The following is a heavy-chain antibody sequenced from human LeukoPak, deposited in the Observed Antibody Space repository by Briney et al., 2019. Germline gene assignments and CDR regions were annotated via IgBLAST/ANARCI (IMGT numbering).Heavy chain of an antibody. V-gene: IGHV4-34*01. Sequence: KPSETLSLTCAVYGGSFSGYYWSWIRQPPGKGQEWIGEINHSGSTNYDPSLKSRVTISVDTSKNQFSLKLSSVTAADTAVYYCARGPTYYDYVWGSYRSRPFDYWGQGTLVTVSS. CDR2: INHSGST. D-gene: IGHD3-16*02. J-gene: IGHJ4*02. CDR3: ARGPTYYDYVWGSYRSRPFDY. CDR1: GGSFSGYY.